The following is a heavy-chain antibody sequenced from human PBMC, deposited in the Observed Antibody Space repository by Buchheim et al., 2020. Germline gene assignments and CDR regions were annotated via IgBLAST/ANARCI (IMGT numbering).Heavy chain of an antibody. CDR1: GGSISSYY. J-gene: IGHJ6*02. V-gene: IGHV4-59*01. CDR2: IYYSGST. Sequence: QVQLQESGPGLVKPSETLSLTCTVSGGSISSYYWSWIRQPPGKGLEWIGYIYYSGSTNYNPSLMSRVTITVDTSKNQFSLKLSSVTAADTAVYYCAREGASIAARPYYYYGMDVWGQGTT. D-gene: IGHD6-6*01. CDR3: AREGASIAARPYYYYGMDV.